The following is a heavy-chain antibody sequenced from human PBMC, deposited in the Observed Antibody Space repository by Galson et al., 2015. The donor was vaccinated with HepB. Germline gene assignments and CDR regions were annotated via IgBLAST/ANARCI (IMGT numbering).Heavy chain of an antibody. Sequence: CAISGDSVSSNSAAWNWIRQSPSRGLEWLGRTYYRSKWYNDYAVSVKSRITINPDTSKNQFSLQLNSVTPEDTAVYYCARVEDSGYSSGWYWFDPWGQGTLVTVSS. D-gene: IGHD6-19*01. CDR1: GDSVSSNSAA. J-gene: IGHJ5*02. V-gene: IGHV6-1*01. CDR3: ARVEDSGYSSGWYWFDP. CDR2: TYYRSKWYN.